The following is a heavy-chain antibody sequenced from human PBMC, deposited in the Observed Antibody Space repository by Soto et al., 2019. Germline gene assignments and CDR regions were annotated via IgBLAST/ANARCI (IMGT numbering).Heavy chain of an antibody. CDR2: IYYSGST. D-gene: IGHD6-13*01. Sequence: PSETLSLTCTVSGGSISSYYWSWIRQPPGKGLEWIGYIYYSGSTNYNPSLKSRVTISVDTSKNQFSLKLSSVTAADTAVYYCARVPFEYSSSWYGSGPNTNWFDPWGQGTLVTVS. V-gene: IGHV4-59*01. CDR1: GGSISSYY. J-gene: IGHJ5*02. CDR3: ARVPFEYSSSWYGSGPNTNWFDP.